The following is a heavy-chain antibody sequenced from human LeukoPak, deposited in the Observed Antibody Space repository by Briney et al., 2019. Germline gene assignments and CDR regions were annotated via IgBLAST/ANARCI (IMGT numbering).Heavy chain of an antibody. CDR1: GYTFTGYY. J-gene: IGHJ6*03. D-gene: IGHD3-10*01. V-gene: IGHV1-2*02. Sequence: ASVKVSCKASGYTFTGYYMHWVRQAPGQGLEWMGWINPNSGGTNYAQKFQGRVTMTRDTSISTAYMELSRLRSDDTAVYYCARDSLFMVRGEYYYYYCMDVWGKGTTVTVSS. CDR2: INPNSGGT. CDR3: ARDSLFMVRGEYYYYYCMDV.